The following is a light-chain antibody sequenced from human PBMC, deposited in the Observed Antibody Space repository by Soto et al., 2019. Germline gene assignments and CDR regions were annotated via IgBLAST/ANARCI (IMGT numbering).Light chain of an antibody. Sequence: IQMTQSPSSLSASVGDRVTITCRASQSISSYLNWYQQKPGNAPKLLIYAASNLQNGVPSRFSGSGSGTDFTLTISSLQPEDFATYFCQQTSSNPRTFGQGTKVDIK. CDR1: QSISSY. CDR3: QQTSSNPRT. CDR2: AAS. V-gene: IGKV1-39*01. J-gene: IGKJ1*01.